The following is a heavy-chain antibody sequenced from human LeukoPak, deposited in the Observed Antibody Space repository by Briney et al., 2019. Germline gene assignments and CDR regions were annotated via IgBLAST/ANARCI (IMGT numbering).Heavy chain of an antibody. CDR2: INPDDKSA. CDR3: LTVVETTFDAFDI. J-gene: IGHJ3*02. Sequence: GGSLRLSCAASGFTFSKYWLHWLRQAPGKGLVWVSRINPDDKSASYADSVKGRFTIARDDARKTLYLQMNSLRAEDTAVYYCLTVVETTFDAFDIWGQGTMVTVSS. V-gene: IGHV3-74*01. CDR1: GFTFSKYW. D-gene: IGHD2/OR15-2a*01.